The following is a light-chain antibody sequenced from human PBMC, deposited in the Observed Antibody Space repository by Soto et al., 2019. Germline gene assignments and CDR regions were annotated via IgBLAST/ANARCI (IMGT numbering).Light chain of an antibody. J-gene: IGLJ1*01. CDR3: QSYDSSLSGFYV. Sequence: QSVLTQPPSVSGAPGRRVTIPGPGGSSNIGAGYDVHWYQQLPGTAPKLLIYGNSNRPSGVPDRFSGSKSGTSASLAITGLQAEDEADYYCQSYDSSLSGFYVFGTGTKLTVL. CDR2: GNS. CDR1: SSNIGAGYD. V-gene: IGLV1-40*01.